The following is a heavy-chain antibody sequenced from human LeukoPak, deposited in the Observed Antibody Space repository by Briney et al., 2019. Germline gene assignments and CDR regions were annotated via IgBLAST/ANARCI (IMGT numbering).Heavy chain of an antibody. J-gene: IGHJ4*02. CDR1: GGSISSGSYY. CDR3: ARQHNDGYKSKSHFVY. D-gene: IGHD5-24*01. V-gene: IGHV4-39*01. CDR2: IYYSGST. Sequence: PSETLSLTCTVSGGSISSGSYYWGWIRQPPGKGLEWIGSIYYSGSTYYNPSLKSRVTISVDTSKNQFSLKLSSVTAADTAVYYCARQHNDGYKSKSHFVYWGQGTLVTVSS.